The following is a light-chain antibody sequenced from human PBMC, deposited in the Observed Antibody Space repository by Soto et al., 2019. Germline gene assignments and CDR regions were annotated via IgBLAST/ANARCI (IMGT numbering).Light chain of an antibody. V-gene: IGKV3-20*01. CDR2: GAS. Sequence: EIVLTQSPGTLSLSPGERATLSCRASQSVSSSYLAWYQQKPGQAPRLLIYGASSRATGIPDRFSGSGSGTDVTLTSSRLEPEDFAVYYWQQDGSSPYTFGQGTKLEIK. J-gene: IGKJ2*01. CDR3: QQDGSSPYT. CDR1: QSVSSSY.